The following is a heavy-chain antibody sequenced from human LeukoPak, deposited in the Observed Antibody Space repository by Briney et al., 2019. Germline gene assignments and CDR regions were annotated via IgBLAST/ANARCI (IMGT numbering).Heavy chain of an antibody. CDR1: GFTFNNYP. V-gene: IGHV3-21*01. CDR2: ISRNSEDI. D-gene: IGHD2-21*01. J-gene: IGHJ4*02. CDR3: ARGLCGADCYDY. Sequence: GGSLRLSCTASGFTFNNYPINWVRQAPGKGLEWVSSISRNSEDIYYADSVKGRFTISRDNAKNSLYLQMDSLRVEDTAIYYCARGLCGADCYDYWGQGTLVTVSS.